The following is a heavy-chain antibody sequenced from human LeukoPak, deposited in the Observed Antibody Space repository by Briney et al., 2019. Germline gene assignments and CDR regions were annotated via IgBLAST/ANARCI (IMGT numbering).Heavy chain of an antibody. CDR3: AKGGWLDD. CDR2: ITGRSDKT. CDR1: GFNFNKYD. D-gene: IGHD6-19*01. J-gene: IGHJ4*02. Sequence: GGSLRLSCAASGFNFNKYDMTWARQAPGKGLEWVSTITGRSDKTYYTDSVKGRFVTSRDNSKGTLYLQMNSLRAEDTALYYCAKGGWLDDLGQGALVTVSS. V-gene: IGHV3-23*01.